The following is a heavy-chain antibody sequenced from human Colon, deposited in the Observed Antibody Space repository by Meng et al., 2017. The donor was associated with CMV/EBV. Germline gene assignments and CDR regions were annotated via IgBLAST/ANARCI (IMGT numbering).Heavy chain of an antibody. V-gene: IGHV4-4*07. J-gene: IGHJ4*02. D-gene: IGHD5-12*01. Sequence: LQESGPGLVNPSEPLYLTCPVSVGSISTYYWGWIRQPAGEGLEWLGRISTNRNTDYNPSLNSRATIWLDTSNNQFSLKLTSVTAADTAVYYCVRGGYSGTQTGGVQEYWGQGTLVTVSS. CDR3: VRGGYSGTQTGGVQEY. CDR1: VGSISTYY. CDR2: ISTNRNT.